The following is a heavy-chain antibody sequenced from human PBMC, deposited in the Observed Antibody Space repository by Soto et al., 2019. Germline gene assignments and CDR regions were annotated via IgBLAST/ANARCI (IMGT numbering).Heavy chain of an antibody. CDR1: GYTFTSYA. D-gene: IGHD3-22*01. J-gene: IGHJ4*02. CDR2: INDGNGNT. CDR3: ARDFWGSSGYYHYFDY. V-gene: IGHV1-3*01. Sequence: QVQLVQSGAEVKKPGASVKVSCKASGYTFTSYAMHWVRQAPGQRLEWMGWINDGNGNTKYSQKFQGRVTITRDTTESTAYMELRSLRSEDTAVYYCARDFWGSSGYYHYFDYWGQGTLVTVSS.